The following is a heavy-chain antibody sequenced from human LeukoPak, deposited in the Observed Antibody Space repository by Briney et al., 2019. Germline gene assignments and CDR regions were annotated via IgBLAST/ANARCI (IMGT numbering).Heavy chain of an antibody. CDR1: GFTFSSYA. CDR3: AKDKRIAAARFDY. D-gene: IGHD6-13*01. Sequence: GGSLRLSCATSGFTFSSYAVAWVRQAPGKGLEWVSSISNTGTNTYYADSVKGRFTISRDNSKNTLSLQMNSLTAEDTAVYYCAKDKRIAAARFDYWGQGTLVTVSS. CDR2: ISNTGTNT. V-gene: IGHV3-23*01. J-gene: IGHJ4*02.